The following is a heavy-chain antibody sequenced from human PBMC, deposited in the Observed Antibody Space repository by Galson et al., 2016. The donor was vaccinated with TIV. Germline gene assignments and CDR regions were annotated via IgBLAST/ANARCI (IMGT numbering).Heavy chain of an antibody. CDR2: ILPISATT. CDR3: ARGASDSRGFDF. V-gene: IGHV1-69*05. D-gene: IGHD3-22*01. Sequence: SVKVSCKASGGTFDNYAINWVRQAPGQGLEWMGGILPISATTNYAQKFQDRVTITTDEFTSTVYMELSSLRSGDTAVYFCARGASDSRGFDFWGQGTLVSVSS. CDR1: GGTFDNYA. J-gene: IGHJ4*02.